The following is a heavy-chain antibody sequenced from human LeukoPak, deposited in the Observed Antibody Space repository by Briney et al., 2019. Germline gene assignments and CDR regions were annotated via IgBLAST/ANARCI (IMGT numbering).Heavy chain of an antibody. CDR3: ARDRGSSGWSPKFDP. V-gene: IGHV3-21*01. CDR2: ISSSSSYI. D-gene: IGHD6-19*01. CDR1: GFTFSSYS. J-gene: IGHJ5*02. Sequence: PGGSLRLSCAASGFTFSSYSVNWVRQAPGKGLEWVSSISSSSSYIYHADSVKGRFTISRDNAKNSLYLQMNSLRAEDTAVYYCARDRGSSGWSPKFDPWGEGTLVTVSS.